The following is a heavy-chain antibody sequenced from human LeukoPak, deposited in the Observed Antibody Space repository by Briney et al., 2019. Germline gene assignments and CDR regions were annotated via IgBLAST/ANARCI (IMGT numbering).Heavy chain of an antibody. CDR2: INPNSGGT. J-gene: IGHJ6*03. V-gene: IGHV1-2*02. CDR1: GYTFTGYY. CDR3: ARDIGSGGYSYGQDYYYYMDV. D-gene: IGHD5-18*01. Sequence: GASVKVSCKASGYTFTGYYMHWVRQAPGQGLEWMGWINPNSGGTNYAQKFQGRVTMTRDTSISTAYMELSRLRSDDTAVYYCARDIGSGGYSYGQDYYYYMDVWGKGTTVTVSS.